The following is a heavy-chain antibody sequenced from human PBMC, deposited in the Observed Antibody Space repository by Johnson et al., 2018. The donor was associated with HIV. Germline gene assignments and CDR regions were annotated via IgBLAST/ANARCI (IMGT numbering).Heavy chain of an antibody. CDR3: AKANRAMTKGGFGAFDI. Sequence: QLVESGGGVVQPGRSLRLSCAASGFTFSSYGMHWVRQAPGKGLEWVSGISWHSGSIGYADSVKGRFTISRDNAKNSLYLQMNSLRAEDTALYYCAKANRAMTKGGFGAFDIWGQGTRVTVSS. CDR1: GFTFSSYG. J-gene: IGHJ3*02. CDR2: ISWHSGSI. D-gene: IGHD3-16*01. V-gene: IGHV3-9*01.